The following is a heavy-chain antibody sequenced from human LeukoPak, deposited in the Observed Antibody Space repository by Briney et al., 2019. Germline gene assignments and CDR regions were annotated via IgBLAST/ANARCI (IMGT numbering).Heavy chain of an antibody. Sequence: SETLSLTCTVSGDSISNDDYYWRWIRQLPGKGLEWIGYIYYSGNTYYHPSLKRRVTMSLDTSHNQFSLNLSSVTAADTAVYFCARRLRGTTVVNSGETHYYYYLDVWGKGTTVTVSS. CDR1: GDSISNDDYY. D-gene: IGHD4-23*01. CDR2: IYYSGNT. V-gene: IGHV4-31*03. CDR3: ARRLRGTTVVNSGETHYYYYLDV. J-gene: IGHJ6*03.